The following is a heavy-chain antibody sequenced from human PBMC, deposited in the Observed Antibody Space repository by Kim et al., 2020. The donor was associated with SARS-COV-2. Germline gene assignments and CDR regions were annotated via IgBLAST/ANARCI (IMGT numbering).Heavy chain of an antibody. CDR1: GGTFSGYY. CDR2: INHSGST. Sequence: SETLSLTCAVYGGTFSGYYWSWIRQPPGKGLEWIGEINHSGSTNYNPSLKSRVTISVDTSKNQFSLKLSSVTAADTAVYYCARGADYYVSSGSYPHYYF. V-gene: IGHV4-34*01. D-gene: IGHD3-22*01. J-gene: IGHJ4*01. CDR3: ARGADYYVSSGSYPHYYF.